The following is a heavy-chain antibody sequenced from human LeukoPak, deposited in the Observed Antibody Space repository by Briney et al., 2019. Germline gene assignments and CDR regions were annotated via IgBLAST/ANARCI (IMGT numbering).Heavy chain of an antibody. D-gene: IGHD3-16*01. CDR1: GFTFSNYT. CDR2: ISYDGSNK. Sequence: PGRSLRLSCAASGFTFSNYTMHWVRQAPGKGLEWVAVISYDGSNKYYADSVKGRFTISRDNSKNTLYLQMNNLRAEDTAVYFCARVVFLGKWSIPFDSWGQGTLVAVSS. CDR3: ARVVFLGKWSIPFDS. V-gene: IGHV3-30*01. J-gene: IGHJ4*02.